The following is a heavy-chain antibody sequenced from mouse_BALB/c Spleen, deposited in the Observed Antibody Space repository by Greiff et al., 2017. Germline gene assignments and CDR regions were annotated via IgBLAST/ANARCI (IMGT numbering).Heavy chain of an antibody. CDR1: GFNIKDTY. CDR3: ASTGTYAMDY. V-gene: IGHV14-3*02. Sequence: EVQRVESGAELVKPGASVKLSCTASGFNIKDTYMHWVKQRPEQGLEWIGRIDPANGNTKYDPKFQGKATITADTSSNTAYLQLSSLTSEDTAVYYCASTGTYAMDYWGQGTSVTVSS. J-gene: IGHJ4*01. D-gene: IGHD4-1*02. CDR2: IDPANGNT.